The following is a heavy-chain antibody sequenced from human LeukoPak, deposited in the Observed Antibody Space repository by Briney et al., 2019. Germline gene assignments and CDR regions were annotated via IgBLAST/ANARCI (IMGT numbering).Heavy chain of an antibody. J-gene: IGHJ5*02. Sequence: SETLSLTCTVSGGSISSGSYYWSWIRQPAGKGLEWIGRIYTSGSTNYNPSLKSRVTISVDTSKNQFSLKLSSVTAADTAVYYCARDQAPRMITFGGPRRWFDPWGQGTLVTVSS. V-gene: IGHV4-61*02. CDR1: GGSISSGSYY. CDR2: IYTSGST. D-gene: IGHD3-16*01. CDR3: ARDQAPRMITFGGPRRWFDP.